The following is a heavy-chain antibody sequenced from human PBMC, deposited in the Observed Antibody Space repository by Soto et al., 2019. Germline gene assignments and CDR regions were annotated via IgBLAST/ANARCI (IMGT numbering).Heavy chain of an antibody. V-gene: IGHV3-48*03. D-gene: IGHD2-2*02. J-gene: IGHJ6*02. CDR3: AREYTAWPLAYGLDV. CDR2: ISDDGASI. CDR1: GFSFSIFA. Sequence: GGSLRLSCEASGFSFSIFAMNWVRQAPGRGLEWVSYISDDGASIYYADPLKGRFTISRDNAKNSVSRQINSLRAEDTAVYYCAREYTAWPLAYGLDVWGQGTTVTVSS.